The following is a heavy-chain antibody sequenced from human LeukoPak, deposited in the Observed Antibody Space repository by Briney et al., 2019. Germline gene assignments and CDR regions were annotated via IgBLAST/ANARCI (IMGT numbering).Heavy chain of an antibody. CDR3: AKFQANYYDSSGYGCFDY. CDR1: EFTFSRYA. D-gene: IGHD3-22*01. CDR2: ISGTGGNT. J-gene: IGHJ4*02. V-gene: IGHV3-23*01. Sequence: PGGSLRLSCAASEFTFSRYAMSWVRQAPGKGLEWVSTISGTGGNTHYADSVKGRFTISRDNSKNTMYLQMNSLRAEDTAVYYCAKFQANYYDSSGYGCFDYWGQGTLVTVSS.